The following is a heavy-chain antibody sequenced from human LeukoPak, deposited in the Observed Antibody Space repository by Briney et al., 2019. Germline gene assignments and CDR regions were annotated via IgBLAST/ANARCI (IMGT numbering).Heavy chain of an antibody. Sequence: ASVKVSCKASGYTFTSYDINWVRQATGQGLEWMGWMNPNSGNTGYAQKFQGRVTMTRNTSISTACMELSSLRSEDTAVYYCARAVLAYGSGSLPLGYWGQGTLVTVSS. D-gene: IGHD3-10*01. CDR2: MNPNSGNT. CDR3: ARAVLAYGSGSLPLGY. V-gene: IGHV1-8*01. J-gene: IGHJ4*02. CDR1: GYTFTSYD.